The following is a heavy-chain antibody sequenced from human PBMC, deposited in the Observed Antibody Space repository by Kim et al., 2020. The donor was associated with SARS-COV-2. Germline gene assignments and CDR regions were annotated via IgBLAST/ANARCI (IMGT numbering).Heavy chain of an antibody. Sequence: SVKVSCKASGDTFNNFAVSWVRQAPGQGLEWMGGIIPMFGATNLAQNFQGRVTLSADTSTSTVYMDLSSLRSDDMAIYYCARAYRSSWSWGTRYNYFRYYAMDVWGQGTTVTVSS. CDR3: ARAYRSSWSWGTRYNYFRYYAMDV. CDR2: IIPMFGAT. V-gene: IGHV1-69*06. CDR1: GDTFNNFA. D-gene: IGHD6-13*01. J-gene: IGHJ6*02.